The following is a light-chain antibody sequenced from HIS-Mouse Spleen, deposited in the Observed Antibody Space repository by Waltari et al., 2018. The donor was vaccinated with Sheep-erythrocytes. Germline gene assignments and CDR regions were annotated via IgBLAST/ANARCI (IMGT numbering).Light chain of an antibody. J-gene: IGLJ1*01. V-gene: IGLV2-11*01. CDR2: DVS. Sequence: QSALTQPRSVSGSPGQSVTISCTGTSSDVGGYNYVSWYQQQPGKAPKLMIYDVSKRPSGVPVRFSGSKSGNTASLTISGLQAEDEADYYCCSYAGSYNHVFATGTKVTVL. CDR3: CSYAGSYNHV. CDR1: SSDVGGYNY.